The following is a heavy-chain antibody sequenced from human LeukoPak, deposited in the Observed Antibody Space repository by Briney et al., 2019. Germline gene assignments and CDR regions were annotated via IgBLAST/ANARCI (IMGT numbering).Heavy chain of an antibody. CDR2: MNPDGSAT. CDR3: ARTLVEVPGHSDLFDF. J-gene: IGHJ4*02. CDR1: GFSFSNFW. V-gene: IGHV3-7*01. Sequence: GGSLRLSCGASGFSFSNFWMSCIRQAPGKGLERVANMNPDGSATYYLDSVKGRFTISRDNAKTSVYLQMNSLRPDDTAVYYCARTLVEVPGHSDLFDFWGQGTLVTVSS. D-gene: IGHD2-2*01.